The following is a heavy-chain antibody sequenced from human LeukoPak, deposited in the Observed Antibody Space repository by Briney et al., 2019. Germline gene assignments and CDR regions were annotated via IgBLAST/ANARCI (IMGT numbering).Heavy chain of an antibody. Sequence: GGSLRLSCTASGFTFSAYAMMWVRQAPGKGPEWVSAIRGGGGSEFYADPVKGRFTISRDNSKNTLFLQMNNLRPEDTAVYYCGRDPNGDYTGAFDMWGPGTMVTVSS. CDR3: GRDPNGDYTGAFDM. D-gene: IGHD4-17*01. J-gene: IGHJ3*02. CDR2: IRGGGGSE. V-gene: IGHV3-23*01. CDR1: GFTFSAYA.